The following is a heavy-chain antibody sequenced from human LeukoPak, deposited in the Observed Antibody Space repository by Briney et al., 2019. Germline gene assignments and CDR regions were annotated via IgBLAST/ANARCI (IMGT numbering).Heavy chain of an antibody. V-gene: IGHV3-30*03. CDR3: ARDVGGSYFTEYFQH. CDR1: GFTFSSYG. CDR2: ISYDGSNK. J-gene: IGHJ1*01. D-gene: IGHD1-26*01. Sequence: GGSLRLSCAASGFTFSSYGMHWVRQAPGKGLEWVAVISYDGSNKYYADSVKGRFTISRDNSKNTLYLQMNSLRAEDTAVYYCARDVGGSYFTEYFQHWGQGTLVTVSS.